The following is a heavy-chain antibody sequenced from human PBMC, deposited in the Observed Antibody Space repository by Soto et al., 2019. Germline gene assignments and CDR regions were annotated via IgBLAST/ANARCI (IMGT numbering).Heavy chain of an antibody. CDR1: GGSISNYY. CDR2: LAYSWSP. D-gene: IGHD1-1*01. J-gene: IGHJ3*02. Sequence: QVQLQESGPRLVKPSETLSLTCTVSGGSISNYYWSWIRQPPGKGLEWIGYLAYSWSPTYFPSLKSRVTIPLDRSKNQFSVKLSSVTAADTAVYYCARITTVLTFDIWGQGTMVTVSS. V-gene: IGHV4-59*01. CDR3: ARITTVLTFDI.